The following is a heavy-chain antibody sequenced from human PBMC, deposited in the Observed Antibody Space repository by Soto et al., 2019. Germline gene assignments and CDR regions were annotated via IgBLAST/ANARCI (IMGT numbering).Heavy chain of an antibody. Sequence: EVQLVESGGGLVQPGRSLRLSCAASGFTFDDYAMHWVRQAPGKGLEWVSGISWNSGSIGYADSVKGRFTISRDDDRNSLYRQMNSLRAEDTAVYYCAKDSALSCSGGSCYPSYWGQGTLVTVSS. CDR3: AKDSALSCSGGSCYPSY. J-gene: IGHJ4*02. CDR2: ISWNSGSI. D-gene: IGHD2-15*01. V-gene: IGHV3-9*01. CDR1: GFTFDDYA.